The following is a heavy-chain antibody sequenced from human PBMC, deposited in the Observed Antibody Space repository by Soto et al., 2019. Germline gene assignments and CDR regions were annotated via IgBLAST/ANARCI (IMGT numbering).Heavy chain of an antibody. J-gene: IGHJ6*02. CDR1: GFTFSNYA. CDR3: VRDRGSTWSYHYYGMDV. CDR2: IVAGGGSF. V-gene: IGHV3-23*01. Sequence: GGSLRLSCAASGFTFSNYAMTWVRQAPGRGLEWVSSIVAGGGSFYSADSVRDRFTISRDNSKSTLYLQMSSLRADDSALYYCVRDRGSTWSYHYYGMDVWGQGTTVTVSS. D-gene: IGHD6-13*01.